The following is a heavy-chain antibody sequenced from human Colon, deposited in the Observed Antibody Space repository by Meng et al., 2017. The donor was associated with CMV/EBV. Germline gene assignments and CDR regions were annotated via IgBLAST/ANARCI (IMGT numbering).Heavy chain of an antibody. J-gene: IGHJ4*02. D-gene: IGHD2-2*01. CDR1: GFNFSSYA. Sequence: GESLKISCAASGFNFSSYAMHWVRQTPDKGLDWVAFIRYDGSIKFYADSVKGRFTISRDNSKNTLYLEMNSLRAEDTALYYCAKRTVLVPADLGPREFYFDRWGQGTLVTVSS. CDR2: IRYDGSIK. V-gene: IGHV3-30*02. CDR3: AKRTVLVPADLGPREFYFDR.